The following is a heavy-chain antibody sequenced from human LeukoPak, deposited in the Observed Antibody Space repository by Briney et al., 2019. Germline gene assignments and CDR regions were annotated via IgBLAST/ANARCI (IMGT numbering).Heavy chain of an antibody. CDR3: ARDGSWRIDY. CDR2: IIPILGIA. J-gene: IGHJ4*02. V-gene: IGHV1-69*04. D-gene: IGHD3-10*01. Sequence: SVKVSCKASGGTFSSYAISWVRQAPGQGLEWMGRIIPILGIANYAQKFQGRVTITRDTSASTAYMEVSSLRSEDTAVYYCARDGSWRIDYWGQGTLVTVSS. CDR1: GGTFSSYA.